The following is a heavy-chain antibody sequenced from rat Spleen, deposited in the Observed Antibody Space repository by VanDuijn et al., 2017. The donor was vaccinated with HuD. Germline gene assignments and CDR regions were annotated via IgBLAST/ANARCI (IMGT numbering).Heavy chain of an antibody. J-gene: IGHJ2*01. V-gene: IGHV5S13*01. Sequence: EVQLVESGGGLVQPGRSLKLSCAASGFTFSDYGVAWVRQAPTTGLEWVASISTGGGNTYYRDSVKGRFTISRDNAKNTQYLQMDNLKSEDTATYYCARHDIGLRIIPRQGYFDYWGQGVMVTVSS. D-gene: IGHD1-6*01. CDR3: ARHDIGLRIIPRQGYFDY. CDR1: GFTFSDYG. CDR2: ISTGGGNT.